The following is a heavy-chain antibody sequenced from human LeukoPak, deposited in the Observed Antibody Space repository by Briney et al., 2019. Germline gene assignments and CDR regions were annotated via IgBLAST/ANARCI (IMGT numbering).Heavy chain of an antibody. CDR3: ARDPIRGYFDY. V-gene: IGHV1-46*01. CDR1: GYTFTGYY. CDR2: INPSGGST. D-gene: IGHD2-15*01. Sequence: ASVKVSCKASGYTFTGYYMHWVRQAPGQGLEWMGIINPSGGSTSYAQKFQGRVTMTRDTSTSTVYMELSSLRSEDTAVYYCARDPIRGYFDYWGQGTLVTVSS. J-gene: IGHJ4*02.